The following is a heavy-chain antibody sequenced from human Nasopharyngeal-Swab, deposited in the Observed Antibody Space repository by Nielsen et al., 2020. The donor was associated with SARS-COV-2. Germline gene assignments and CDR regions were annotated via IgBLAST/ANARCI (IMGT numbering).Heavy chain of an antibody. J-gene: IGHJ4*02. CDR2: ISHSGTTI. V-gene: IGHV3-11*04. CDR3: AREMWRHSNYFDY. Sequence: GGSLRLSCATSGFTLSDYYMSWIRQAPGKGLEWPAYISHSGTTIYYADSVKGRFTISRDNAKNSLFLQMNSVRAEDTAVYYCAREMWRHSNYFDYWGQGTLVSVSS. CDR1: GFTLSDYY. D-gene: IGHD5-18*01.